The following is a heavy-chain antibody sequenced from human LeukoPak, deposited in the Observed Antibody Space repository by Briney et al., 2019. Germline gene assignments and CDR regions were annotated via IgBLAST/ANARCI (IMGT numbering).Heavy chain of an antibody. CDR2: IIPILGIA. Sequence: SVKVSCKASGGTFSSYAISWVRQAPGQGLEWMGGIIPILGIANYAQKFQGRVTITADKSTSTAYMELSSLRSEDTAVYYCARDLEMATIGGWAFDIWGQGTMVTVSS. D-gene: IGHD5-24*01. CDR3: ARDLEMATIGGWAFDI. J-gene: IGHJ3*02. CDR1: GGTFSSYA. V-gene: IGHV1-69*10.